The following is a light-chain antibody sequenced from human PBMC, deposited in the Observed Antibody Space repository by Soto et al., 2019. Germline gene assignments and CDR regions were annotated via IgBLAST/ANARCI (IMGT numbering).Light chain of an antibody. Sequence: ELTQPLSVSVALGQTARITCGGNNIGTKNVHWYQQKPGQAPVLVIYRDCDRPSGIPERFSGSNSGNTATLTISRAQAGDEADYYCQVWDSSTGVFGTGTKVTVL. V-gene: IGLV3-9*01. CDR3: QVWDSSTGV. CDR1: NIGTKN. J-gene: IGLJ1*01. CDR2: RDC.